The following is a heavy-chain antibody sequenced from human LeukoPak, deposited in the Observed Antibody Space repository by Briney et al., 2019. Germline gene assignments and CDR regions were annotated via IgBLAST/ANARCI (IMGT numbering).Heavy chain of an antibody. J-gene: IGHJ4*02. V-gene: IGHV4-4*07. CDR2: IYTSGST. CDR1: GGSLSSYY. Sequence: PSETLSLTCTVSGGSLSSYYWSWVRQPAGKGLEWIGRIYTSGSTNYNPSLTSGGTISVDTSNNQFSLNLSSVTAADTAVYYCPRANYYDSSGYYRDWGQGTLVTVSS. CDR3: PRANYYDSSGYYRD. D-gene: IGHD3-22*01.